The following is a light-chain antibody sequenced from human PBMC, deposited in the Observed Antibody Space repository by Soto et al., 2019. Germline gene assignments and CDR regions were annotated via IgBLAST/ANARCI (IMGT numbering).Light chain of an antibody. V-gene: IGKV3-20*01. J-gene: IGKJ3*01. CDR1: QSVSSSY. CDR2: GAS. CDR3: QQYGSSVT. Sequence: EIVLTQSPGTLSLSPGERATLSCRASQSVSSSYLAWYQQKPGQAPRLLIYGASSRATGIPDRFSGSGSGTDFTLTISRLEPEDFAVYYCQQYGSSVTFGPGTKMDIK.